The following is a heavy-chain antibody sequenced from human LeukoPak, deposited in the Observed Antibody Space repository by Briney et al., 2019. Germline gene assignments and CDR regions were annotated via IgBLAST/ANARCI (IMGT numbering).Heavy chain of an antibody. CDR3: AREEWELHHFDY. Sequence: GGSLRLSCAASGFTFSSYWMSWVRQAPGKGLEYVSAISSNGGSTYYANSVKGRFTISRDNSKNTLYLQMGSLRAEDMAVYYCAREEWELHHFDYWGQGTLVTVSS. CDR2: ISSNGGST. D-gene: IGHD1-26*01. V-gene: IGHV3-64*01. CDR1: GFTFSSYW. J-gene: IGHJ4*02.